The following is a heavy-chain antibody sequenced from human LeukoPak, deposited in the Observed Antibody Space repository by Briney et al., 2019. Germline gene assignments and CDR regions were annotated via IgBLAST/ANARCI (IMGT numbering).Heavy chain of an antibody. V-gene: IGHV3-23*01. CDR2: ISGSGGST. CDR3: ARSTRYCSGGSCYAYYGMDV. D-gene: IGHD2-15*01. J-gene: IGHJ6*02. CDR1: GFTFSSYA. Sequence: PGGSLRLSCAASGFTFSSYAMSWVRQAPGKGLEWVSAISGSGGSTYYADSVKGRFTISRDNAKNTLYLQMNSLRAEDTAVYYCARSTRYCSGGSCYAYYGMDVWGQGTTVTVSS.